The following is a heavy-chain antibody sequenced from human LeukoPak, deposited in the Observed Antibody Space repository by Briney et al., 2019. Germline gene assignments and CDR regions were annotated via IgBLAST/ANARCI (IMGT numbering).Heavy chain of an antibody. CDR1: GFTFSSYA. CDR2: ISGNGGST. CDR3: AKETRGSGSFEIDY. D-gene: IGHD3-10*01. V-gene: IGHV3-23*01. J-gene: IGHJ4*02. Sequence: GVSLRLSYAASGFTFSSYAMSWFRQAPGKRLEWVSAISGNGGSTYYADSVKGRFTISRDNSKNTLYLQMNSLRAEDTAVYYCAKETRGSGSFEIDYWGQGTLVTVSS.